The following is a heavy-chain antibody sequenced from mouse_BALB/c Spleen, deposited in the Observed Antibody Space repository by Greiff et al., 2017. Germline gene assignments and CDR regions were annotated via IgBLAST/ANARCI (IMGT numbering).Heavy chain of an antibody. CDR3: ARDYYGSSFSWFAY. Sequence: VHLKQSGAELVKPGASVKLSCTASGFNIKDTYMHWVKQRPEQGLEWIGRIDPANGNTKYDPKFQGKATIKADTSSNTAYLQLSSLTSEDTAVYYCARDYYGSSFSWFAYWGQGTLVTVSA. CDR1: GFNIKDTY. V-gene: IGHV14-3*02. J-gene: IGHJ3*01. D-gene: IGHD1-1*01. CDR2: IDPANGNT.